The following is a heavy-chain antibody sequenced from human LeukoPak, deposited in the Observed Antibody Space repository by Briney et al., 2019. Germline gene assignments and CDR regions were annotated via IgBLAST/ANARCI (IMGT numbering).Heavy chain of an antibody. J-gene: IGHJ4*02. CDR1: GYTFTGYY. Sequence: ASVKVSCKASGYTFTGYYMHWVRQAPGQGLEWMGWINPNSGGTNYAQKFQGRVTMTRDTSISTAYMELSRLRSDDTAVYYCARASGERGSGSYLIDYWGQGTLVTVSS. CDR2: INPNSGGT. D-gene: IGHD3-10*01. V-gene: IGHV1-2*02. CDR3: ARASGERGSGSYLIDY.